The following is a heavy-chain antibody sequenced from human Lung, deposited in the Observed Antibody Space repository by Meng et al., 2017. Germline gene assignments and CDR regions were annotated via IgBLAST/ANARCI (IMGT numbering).Heavy chain of an antibody. Sequence: VLLVHSGSQLKNPCASVMVSCKASGYSFTSYAMNWVRQAPGQGLEWMGWINTNTGKPAYAQAFTGRFVLSLDSSVTTAYLQISSLEADDTAIYYCARDGGRRFDYWGQGTLVTVSS. CDR1: GYSFTSYA. D-gene: IGHD1-26*01. CDR2: INTNTGKP. V-gene: IGHV7-4-1*02. CDR3: ARDGGRRFDY. J-gene: IGHJ4*02.